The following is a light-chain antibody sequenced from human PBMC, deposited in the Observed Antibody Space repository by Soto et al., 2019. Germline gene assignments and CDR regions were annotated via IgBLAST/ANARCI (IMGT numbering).Light chain of an antibody. CDR2: EVS. J-gene: IGLJ1*01. CDR3: SSYTSSSRSYV. CDR1: SSDVGGYNY. V-gene: IGLV2-14*01. Sequence: QSALTQPASVSGSPGQSITISCTGTSSDVGGYNYVSWYQQHPGKAPKLMIYEVSNRPSGVSNRFSGSKSGNTASLTISGLQAEDEADYYCSSYTSSSRSYVFGTGTKLTVL.